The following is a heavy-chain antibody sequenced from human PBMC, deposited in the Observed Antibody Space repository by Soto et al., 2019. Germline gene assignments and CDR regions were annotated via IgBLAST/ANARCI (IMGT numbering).Heavy chain of an antibody. Sequence: PSETLSLTCTASGGSISSYYWSWIRQPPGKGLEWIGYIYYSGSTNYNPSLKSRVTISVDTSKNQFSLKLSSVTAADTAVYYCARRYSSAFDIWGQGTTVTVSS. D-gene: IGHD6-13*01. V-gene: IGHV4-59*08. CDR2: IYYSGST. CDR3: ARRYSSAFDI. J-gene: IGHJ3*02. CDR1: GGSISSYY.